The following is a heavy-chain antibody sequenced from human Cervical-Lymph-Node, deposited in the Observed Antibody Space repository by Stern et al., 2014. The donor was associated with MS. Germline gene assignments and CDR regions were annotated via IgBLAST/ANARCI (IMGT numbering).Heavy chain of an antibody. D-gene: IGHD6-13*01. V-gene: IGHV3-21*01. CDR1: GFTFSSYS. CDR2: IRSSSSYI. Sequence: EVQLVESGGGLVKPGGSLRLSCAASGFTFSSYSMNWVRQAPGKGLEWVSSIRSSSSYIYYADSVKGRFTISRDNAKNSLYLQMNSLRAEDTAVYYCARGLLKGIAAAGTGYWGQGTLVTVSS. J-gene: IGHJ4*02. CDR3: ARGLLKGIAAAGTGY.